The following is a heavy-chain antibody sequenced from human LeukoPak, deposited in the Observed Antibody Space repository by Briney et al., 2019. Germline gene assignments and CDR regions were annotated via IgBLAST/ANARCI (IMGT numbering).Heavy chain of an antibody. CDR3: ARRPDILTGWTAFDY. V-gene: IGHV4-59*08. Sequence: SETLSLTCTVSGGSISSYYWSWIRQPPGKGLEWIGYIYYSGSTNYNPSLKSRVTISVDTSKNQFSLKLSSVTAADTAVHYCARRPDILTGWTAFDYWGQGTLVTVSS. CDR2: IYYSGST. J-gene: IGHJ4*02. CDR1: GGSISSYY. D-gene: IGHD3-9*01.